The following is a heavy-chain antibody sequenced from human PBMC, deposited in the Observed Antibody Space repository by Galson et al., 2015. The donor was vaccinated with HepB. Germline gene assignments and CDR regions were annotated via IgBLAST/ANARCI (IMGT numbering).Heavy chain of an antibody. J-gene: IGHJ4*02. D-gene: IGHD1-1*01. CDR1: GGSFSKTP. CDR3: AISSSNWLPWGD. V-gene: IGHV1-69*13. CDR2: IIPMYGAA. Sequence: SVTVSCKASGGSFSKTPITWGRQAPGQGLEWMGGIIPMYGAANHAQKFQDRVTITADESTWTAYLELSSLRSEDTAMYYCAISSSNWLPWGDWGQGSPGTVAS.